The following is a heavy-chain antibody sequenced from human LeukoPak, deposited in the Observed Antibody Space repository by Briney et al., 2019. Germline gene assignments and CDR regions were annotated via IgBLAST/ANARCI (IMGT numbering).Heavy chain of an antibody. J-gene: IGHJ4*02. CDR1: GFTFSSYS. V-gene: IGHV3-21*03. Sequence: GGSLRLSCAASGFTFSSYSMNWVRQAPGKGLEWVSSISSSSSYIYYADSVKGRFTTSRDDAKNSLFLQMNSLRVEDTAIYYCTRVPYGDYWSSDYWGQGTLVTVSS. CDR2: ISSSSSYI. D-gene: IGHD4-17*01. CDR3: TRVPYGDYWSSDY.